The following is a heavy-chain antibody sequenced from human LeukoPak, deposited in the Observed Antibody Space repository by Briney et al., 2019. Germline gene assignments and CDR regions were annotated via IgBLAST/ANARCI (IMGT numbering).Heavy chain of an antibody. CDR3: ARICSVTSCDVDY. CDR2: INQDGSER. D-gene: IGHD2-2*01. CDR1: GFTFTSYW. Sequence: GGSLRLSCTASGFTFTSYWINWVRQAPGKGLEWVANINQDGSERFFVDSVKGRFTTSRDNAKNSLYLQMNSLRDEDTAVYYCARICSVTSCDVDYWGQGTLVTVSS. V-gene: IGHV3-7*02. J-gene: IGHJ4*02.